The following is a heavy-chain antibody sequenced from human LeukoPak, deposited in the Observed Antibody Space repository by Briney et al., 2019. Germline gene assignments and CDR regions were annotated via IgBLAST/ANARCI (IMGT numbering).Heavy chain of an antibody. V-gene: IGHV3-23*01. CDR1: GFTFNIYV. CDR3: AKVGPPYSSGWSIEFDY. D-gene: IGHD6-19*01. CDR2: IGDRGSDT. J-gene: IGHJ4*02. Sequence: PGGSLRLSCAASGFTFNIYVMTWVRQAPGKGLEWVSAIGDRGSDTYYADPVKGRFTISRVNSKYTLYLQMNRLRAEDTAVYYCAKVGPPYSSGWSIEFDYWGRGTLVTVSS.